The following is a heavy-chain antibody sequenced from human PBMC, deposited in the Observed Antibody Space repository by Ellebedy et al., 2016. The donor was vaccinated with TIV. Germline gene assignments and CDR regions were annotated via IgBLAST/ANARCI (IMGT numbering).Heavy chain of an antibody. CDR3: AKERHPRHPRWMGPTYFDY. CDR1: AFTFGAYG. J-gene: IGHJ4*02. Sequence: GESLKISCTASAFTFGAYGMHWVRQAPGKGLEWVAVISHDGSKTYYADSVQGRFTISRDNSNNTLYLQMTSLRTEDTAVYYCAKERHPRHPRWMGPTYFDYWGQGTLVAVSS. D-gene: IGHD4-23*01. V-gene: IGHV3-30*18. CDR2: ISHDGSKT.